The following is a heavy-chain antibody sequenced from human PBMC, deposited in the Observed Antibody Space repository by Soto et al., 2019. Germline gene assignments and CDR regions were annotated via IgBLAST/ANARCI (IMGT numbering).Heavy chain of an antibody. CDR1: GFTFSSYG. J-gene: IGHJ6*02. Sequence: PGGSLRLSCAASGFTFSSYGMHWVRQAPGKGLEWVAVIWYDGSNKYYADSVKGRFTISRDNSKNTLYLQMNSLRAEDTAVYYCARERSRYYYYYGMDVWGQGTTVTVSS. CDR2: IWYDGSNK. V-gene: IGHV3-33*01. CDR3: ARERSRYYYYYGMDV. D-gene: IGHD3-10*01.